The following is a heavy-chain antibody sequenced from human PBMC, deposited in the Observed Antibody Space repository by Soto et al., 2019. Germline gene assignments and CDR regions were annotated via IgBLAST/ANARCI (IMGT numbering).Heavy chain of an antibody. CDR3: ARTAMAGGNYYYGMDV. CDR1: GGSISSYY. Sequence: SETLSLTCTVSGGSISSYYWSWIRQPPGKGLEWIGYIYYSGSANYNPSLKSRVTISVDTSKNQFSLKLSSVTAADTAVYYCARTAMAGGNYYYGMDVWGQGTTVTVSS. D-gene: IGHD5-18*01. CDR2: IYYSGSA. J-gene: IGHJ6*02. V-gene: IGHV4-59*01.